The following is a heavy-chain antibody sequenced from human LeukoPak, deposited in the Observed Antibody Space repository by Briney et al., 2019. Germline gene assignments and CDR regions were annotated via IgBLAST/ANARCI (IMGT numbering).Heavy chain of an antibody. V-gene: IGHV4-31*03. Sequence: SETLSLTCTVSGGPISSGGYYWSWIRQHPGKGLEWIGYIYYSGSTYYNPSLKSRVTISVDTSKNQFSLKLSSVTAADTAVYYCARGAVGVLWFGEYFDYWGQGTLVTVSS. D-gene: IGHD3-10*01. CDR3: ARGAVGVLWFGEYFDY. J-gene: IGHJ4*02. CDR2: IYYSGST. CDR1: GGPISSGGYY.